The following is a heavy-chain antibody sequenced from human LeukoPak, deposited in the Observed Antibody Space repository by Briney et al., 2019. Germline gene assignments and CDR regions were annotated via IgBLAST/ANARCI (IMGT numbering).Heavy chain of an antibody. J-gene: IGHJ4*02. CDR2: IYTSGST. D-gene: IGHD3-22*01. CDR3: ARGGYYYDSSGYAHFDY. V-gene: IGHV4-4*07. Sequence: SETLSLTCTVSGGSISSYYWSWIRQPAGKGLEWIGRIYTSGSTNYNPSLKSRVTMSVDTSKNQFSLKLSSVTAADTAVYYCARGGYYYDSSGYAHFDYWGQGTLVTVSS. CDR1: GGSISSYY.